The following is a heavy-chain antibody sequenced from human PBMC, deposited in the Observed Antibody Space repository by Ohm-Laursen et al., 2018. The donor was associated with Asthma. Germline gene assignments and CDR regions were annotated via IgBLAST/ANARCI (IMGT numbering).Heavy chain of an antibody. V-gene: IGHV3-33*01. Sequence: RSLRLSCAASGFTFSSYGMHWVRQAPGKGLEWVAVIWYDGSNKYYADSVKGRFTISRDNSKNTLYLQMNSLRAEDTAVYYCARGDYDSSGFLDYWGQGTLVTVSS. CDR3: ARGDYDSSGFLDY. CDR2: IWYDGSNK. D-gene: IGHD3-22*01. CDR1: GFTFSSYG. J-gene: IGHJ4*02.